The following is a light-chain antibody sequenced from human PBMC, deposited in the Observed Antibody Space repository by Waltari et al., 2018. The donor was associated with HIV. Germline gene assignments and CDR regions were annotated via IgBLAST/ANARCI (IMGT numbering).Light chain of an antibody. CDR3: LSYTISSAYV. V-gene: IGLV2-14*01. CDR2: EVS. Sequence: QSALTQPASVSGSPGQSITISCTGTSSDVGDYNYVSWYQHRPGKAPKIIIYEVSYRPSGVSSRFSGSKSGNTASLTISGLQAEDEADYFCLSYTISSAYVFGSGTKVTVL. J-gene: IGLJ1*01. CDR1: SSDVGDYNY.